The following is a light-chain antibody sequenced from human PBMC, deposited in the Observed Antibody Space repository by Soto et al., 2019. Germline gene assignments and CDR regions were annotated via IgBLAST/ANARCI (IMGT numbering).Light chain of an antibody. CDR1: QSISSW. Sequence: DIQMTQSPSTLSASVGDRVTITCRASQSISSWLAWYQQKPGKAPKLLIYDASSLESGVPSRFSGSGSGTEFTLTISSLQSEDFAVYYCRQYNNWPLTFGGGTKVDI. CDR2: DAS. CDR3: RQYNNWPLT. V-gene: IGKV1-5*01. J-gene: IGKJ4*01.